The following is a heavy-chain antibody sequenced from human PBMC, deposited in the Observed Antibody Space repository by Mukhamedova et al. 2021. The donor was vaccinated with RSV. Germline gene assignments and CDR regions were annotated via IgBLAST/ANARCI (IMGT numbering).Heavy chain of an antibody. D-gene: IGHD1-26*01. CDR3: ARGPYSGSYPRWFDP. CDR2: IYYSGST. Sequence: IGYIYYSGSTNYNPSLKSRVTISVDTSKNQFSLKLSSVTAADTAVYYCARGPYSGSYPRWFDPWGQGTLVPVSS. J-gene: IGHJ5*02. V-gene: IGHV4-59*09.